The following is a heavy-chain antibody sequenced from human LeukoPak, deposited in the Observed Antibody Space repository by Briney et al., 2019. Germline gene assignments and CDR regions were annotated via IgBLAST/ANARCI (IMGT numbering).Heavy chain of an antibody. J-gene: IGHJ4*02. V-gene: IGHV4-39*01. CDR3: ASVRYFDWLLSSFDY. Sequence: SETLSLTCAVSGDSIGSTSYYWGWIRQPLGKGLEWIGGIYYSGGTSYNPSLKSRVAMSVDTSKNQFSLKLSSVTAADTAVYYCASVRYFDWLLSSFDYWGQGTLITVSS. CDR1: GDSIGSTSYY. CDR2: IYYSGGT. D-gene: IGHD3-9*01.